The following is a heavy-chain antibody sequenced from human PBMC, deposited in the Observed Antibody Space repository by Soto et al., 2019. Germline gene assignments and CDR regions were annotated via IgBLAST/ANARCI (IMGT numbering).Heavy chain of an antibody. CDR1: GGSISSYY. J-gene: IGHJ6*02. Sequence: QVQLQESGPGLVKPSETLSLSCTVSGGSISSYYWSWFRQSPGKRMEWIGYVHHSWGSSYNPSLQSRVAISLDLSKSQFSLKVTSVTATDPAVYYCARQGFGPLHGLVVVWGQGTTVTVSS. CDR2: VHHSWGS. CDR3: ARQGFGPLHGLVVV. V-gene: IGHV4-59*08. D-gene: IGHD3-10*01.